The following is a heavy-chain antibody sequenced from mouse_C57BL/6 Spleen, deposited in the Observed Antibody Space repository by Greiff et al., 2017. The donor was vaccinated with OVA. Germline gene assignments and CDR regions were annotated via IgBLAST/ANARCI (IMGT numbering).Heavy chain of an antibody. CDR2: IYPGDGDT. CDR1: GYAFSSYW. CDR3: ARAYSNYVRVFDY. V-gene: IGHV1-80*01. D-gene: IGHD2-5*01. J-gene: IGHJ2*01. Sequence: QVQLKESGAELVKPGASVKISCKASGYAFSSYWMNWVKQRPGKGLEWIGQIYPGDGDTNYNGKFKGKATLTADKSSSTAYMQLSSLTSEDSAVYFCARAYSNYVRVFDYWGQGTTLTVSS.